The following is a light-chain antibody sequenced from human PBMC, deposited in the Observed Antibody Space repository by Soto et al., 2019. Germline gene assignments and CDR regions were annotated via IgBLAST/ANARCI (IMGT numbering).Light chain of an antibody. CDR1: QGVSNN. Sequence: IVLTQSATTVSLGGGRRVTISCRTSQGVSNNLAWYQQKPGQAPRLLIHGASNRANGIPARFSGSRSGTEFTLTISSLEPEDFAVYYCQQRSNWPPITFGQGTRLEIK. V-gene: IGKV3-11*01. CDR2: GAS. CDR3: QQRSNWPPIT. J-gene: IGKJ5*01.